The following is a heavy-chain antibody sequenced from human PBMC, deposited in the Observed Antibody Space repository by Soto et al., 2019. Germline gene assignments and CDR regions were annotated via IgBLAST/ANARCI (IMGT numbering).Heavy chain of an antibody. V-gene: IGHV1-46*03. Sequence: ASVKVSCKASGYTFTSYYMHWVRQAPGQGLEWMGIINPSGGSTSYAQKFQGRVTMTRDTSTSTVYMELSSLRSEDTAVYYCASGIVGVPAVSDAFDIWGEGTMVSVSS. J-gene: IGHJ3*02. CDR1: GYTFTSYY. CDR3: ASGIVGVPAVSDAFDI. D-gene: IGHD2-2*01. CDR2: INPSGGST.